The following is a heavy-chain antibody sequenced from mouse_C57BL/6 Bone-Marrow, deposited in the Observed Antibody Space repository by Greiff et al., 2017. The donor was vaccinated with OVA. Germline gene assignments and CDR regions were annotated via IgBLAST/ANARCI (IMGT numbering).Heavy chain of an antibody. CDR1: GFTFSNYW. D-gene: IGHD2-1*01. V-gene: IGHV6-3*01. J-gene: IGHJ4*01. CDR3: TDYGNYVGRYYYAMDY. Sequence: EVQLVESGGGLVQPGGSMKLSCVASGFTFSNYWMNWVSQSPEKGLEWVAQLRLKSDNYATHYAESVKGRFTISRDDPKSSVYLQMNNLRAEDTGIYYCTDYGNYVGRYYYAMDYWGQGTSVTVSS. CDR2: LRLKSDNYAT.